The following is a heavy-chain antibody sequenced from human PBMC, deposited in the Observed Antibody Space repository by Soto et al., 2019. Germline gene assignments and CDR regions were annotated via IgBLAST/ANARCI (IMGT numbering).Heavy chain of an antibody. CDR1: GGTFSSYT. CDR2: INPNLGKT. D-gene: IGHD3-22*01. V-gene: IGHV1-69*08. Sequence: GASVKVSCKASGGTFSSYTISWVRQAPGQGLEWMGSINPNLGKTNYAQKFQGRVTMTEDTSTNTAYMELSSLRSEDTAVYYCATDQGLSRVHKYYYDLDYWGQGTLVTVSS. CDR3: ATDQGLSRVHKYYYDLDY. J-gene: IGHJ4*02.